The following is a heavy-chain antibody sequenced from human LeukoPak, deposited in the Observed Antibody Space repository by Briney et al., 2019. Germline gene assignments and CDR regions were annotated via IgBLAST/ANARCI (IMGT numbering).Heavy chain of an antibody. J-gene: IGHJ4*02. CDR3: AKSASIAQLRYFDY. D-gene: IGHD3-9*01. CDR2: ISWNSGSI. V-gene: IGHV3-9*01. Sequence: GGSLRLSCAASGFTFDDYAMPWVRQAPGKGLEWVSGISWNSGSIGYADSVKGRFTISRDNAKNSLYLQVNSLRAEDTALYYCAKSASIAQLRYFDYWGQGTLVTVSS. CDR1: GFTFDDYA.